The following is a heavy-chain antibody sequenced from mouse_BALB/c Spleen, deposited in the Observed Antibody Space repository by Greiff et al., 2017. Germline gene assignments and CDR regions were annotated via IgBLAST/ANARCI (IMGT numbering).Heavy chain of an antibody. CDR3: ARDPPVYYYGSSGDAMDY. J-gene: IGHJ4*01. D-gene: IGHD1-1*01. Sequence: VKLMESGPGLVAPSQSLSITCTVSGFSLTSYGVHWVRQPPGKGLEWLGVIWAGGSTNYNSALMSRLSISKDNSKSQVFLKMNSLQTDDTAMYYCARDPPVYYYGSSGDAMDYWGQGTSVTVSS. CDR2: IWAGGST. V-gene: IGHV2-9*02. CDR1: GFSLTSYG.